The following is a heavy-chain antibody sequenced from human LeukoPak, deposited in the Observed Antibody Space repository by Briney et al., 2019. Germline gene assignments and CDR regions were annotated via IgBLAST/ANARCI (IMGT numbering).Heavy chain of an antibody. D-gene: IGHD4-23*01. CDR2: INPSGGST. J-gene: IGHJ4*02. Sequence: ASVKVSCKASGYTFTGYYMHWVRQAPGQGLEWMGIINPSGGSTSYAQKFQGRVTMTRDMSTSTVYMELSSLRSEDTAVYYCARATGRGNPYDYWGQGTLVTVSS. CDR3: ARATGRGNPYDY. CDR1: GYTFTGYY. V-gene: IGHV1-46*01.